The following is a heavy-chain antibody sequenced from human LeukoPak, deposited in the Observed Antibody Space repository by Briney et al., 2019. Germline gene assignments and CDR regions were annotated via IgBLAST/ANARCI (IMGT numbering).Heavy chain of an antibody. V-gene: IGHV3-23*01. CDR2: ISGSGGST. Sequence: TGGSLRLPFAASGWPFSSYWMHRVRQAPGKRLEWVSVISGSGGSTYYAASVKGRFTIYRDNSKNTLYLQMNSLRAEDTAVYYCAKGSRFYYFDYWGQGTLVTVSS. D-gene: IGHD3-10*01. CDR1: GWPFSSYW. J-gene: IGHJ4*02. CDR3: AKGSRFYYFDY.